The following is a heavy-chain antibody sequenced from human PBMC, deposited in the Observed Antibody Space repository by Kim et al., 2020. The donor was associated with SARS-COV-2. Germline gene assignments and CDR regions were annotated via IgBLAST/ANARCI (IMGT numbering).Heavy chain of an antibody. D-gene: IGHD3-22*01. V-gene: IGHV4-34*01. CDR3: ERAPYDSSGYYFALDY. Sequence: LKSRVTISVDTSKHKFSLKLSSVTAADTAVYYCERAPYDSSGYYFALDYWGQGTLVTVAS. J-gene: IGHJ4*02.